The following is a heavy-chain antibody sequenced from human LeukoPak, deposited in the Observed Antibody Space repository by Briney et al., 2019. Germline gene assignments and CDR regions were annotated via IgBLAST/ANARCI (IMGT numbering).Heavy chain of an antibody. CDR3: AKGLAAASYEFDY. V-gene: IGHV3-23*01. D-gene: IGHD6-13*01. J-gene: IGHJ4*02. Sequence: GGSLRLSCAASGFTFSSYAMGWVRQAPGKGLEWVSAISASGGSTYYADSVKGRFTIPRDNSKNTLYLQMNSLRADDTAIYYCAKGLAAASYEFDYWGQGTLVTVSS. CDR1: GFTFSSYA. CDR2: ISASGGST.